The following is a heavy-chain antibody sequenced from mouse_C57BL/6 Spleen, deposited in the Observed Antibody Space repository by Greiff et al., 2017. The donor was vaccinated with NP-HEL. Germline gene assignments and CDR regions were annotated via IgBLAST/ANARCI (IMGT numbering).Heavy chain of an antibody. D-gene: IGHD1-1*01. J-gene: IGHJ4*01. CDR2: IGPGSGST. CDR1: GYTFTDYY. Sequence: VQLQQSGAELVKPGASVKISCKASGYTFTDYYINWVKQRPGQGLEWIGKIGPGSGSTYYNEKFKGKATLTADKSSSTAYMQLSSLTSEDSAVYFCAREKFYGSSWDYAMDYWGQGTSVTVSS. CDR3: AREKFYGSSWDYAMDY. V-gene: IGHV1-77*01.